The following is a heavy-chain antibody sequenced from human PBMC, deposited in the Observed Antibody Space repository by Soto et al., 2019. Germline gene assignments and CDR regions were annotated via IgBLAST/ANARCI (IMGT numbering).Heavy chain of an antibody. J-gene: IGHJ6*02. D-gene: IGHD6-13*01. CDR1: GYSFTSYW. CDR3: ARHSPYRSSWYGDYYYYGMDV. Sequence: GESLKISCKGSGYSFTSYWIGWVRQMPGKGLEWMGIIYPGDSDTRYSPSFQGQVTISAGKSISTAYLQWSSLKASDTAMYYCARHSPYRSSWYGDYYYYGMDVWGQGTTVTVSS. CDR2: IYPGDSDT. V-gene: IGHV5-51*01.